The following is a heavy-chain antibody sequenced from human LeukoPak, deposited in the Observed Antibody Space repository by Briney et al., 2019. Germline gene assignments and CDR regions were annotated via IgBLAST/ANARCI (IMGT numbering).Heavy chain of an antibody. CDR2: IGASGGGT. CDR1: GFTFKTYA. Sequence: PGGSLRLSCAASGFTFKTYAMCWVRHAPGKGLEWVSIIGASGGGTYYADSVKGRFTISRDNSKNTLYLQMNSLRAEDTAVYYCAKVGQWLEDGVDVWGQGTTVTVSS. V-gene: IGHV3-23*01. J-gene: IGHJ6*02. D-gene: IGHD6-19*01. CDR3: AKVGQWLEDGVDV.